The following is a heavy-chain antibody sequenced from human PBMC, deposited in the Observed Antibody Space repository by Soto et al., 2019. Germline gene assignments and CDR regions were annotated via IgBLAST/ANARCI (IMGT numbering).Heavy chain of an antibody. J-gene: IGHJ6*03. D-gene: IGHD2-15*01. CDR2: INSDGSST. CDR1: GFTFSSYW. CDR3: ARVGGGPYYYYYMDV. Sequence: GGSLRLSCAASGFTFSSYWMHWVRQAPGKGLVWVSRINSDGSSTSYADSVKGRFTISRDNAKNTLYLQMNSLRAEDTAVYYCARVGGGPYYYYYMDVWGKGTTVTVSS. V-gene: IGHV3-74*01.